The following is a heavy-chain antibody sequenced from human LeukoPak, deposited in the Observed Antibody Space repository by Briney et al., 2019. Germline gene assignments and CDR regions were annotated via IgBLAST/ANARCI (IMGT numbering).Heavy chain of an antibody. J-gene: IGHJ4*02. CDR2: ISGSGGST. V-gene: IGHV3-23*01. D-gene: IGHD6-19*01. Sequence: GGSLRLSCAASGFTFSSYAMCWVRQAPGKGLEWVSAISGSGGSTYYADSVKGRFTISRDNSKNTLYLQMNSLTAEDTAIYYCAKDRGSSSPMRYYFDYWGQGTLVTVSS. CDR3: AKDRGSSSPMRYYFDY. CDR1: GFTFSSYA.